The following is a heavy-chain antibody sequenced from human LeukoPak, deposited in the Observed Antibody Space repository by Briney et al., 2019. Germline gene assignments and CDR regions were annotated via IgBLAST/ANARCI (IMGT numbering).Heavy chain of an antibody. CDR1: GFTFSSYA. D-gene: IGHD3-22*01. CDR2: ISFDESNK. Sequence: GGSLRLSCAASGFTFSSYAMHWVRQTPDKGLEWVSVISFDESNKSYAHSVKGRFTISRDNSKNTLYLQMSSLRAEDTAMYYCVRAVGFYYDSSDHYSYWGQGVLVIVSS. V-gene: IGHV3-30-3*01. J-gene: IGHJ4*02. CDR3: VRAVGFYYDSSDHYSY.